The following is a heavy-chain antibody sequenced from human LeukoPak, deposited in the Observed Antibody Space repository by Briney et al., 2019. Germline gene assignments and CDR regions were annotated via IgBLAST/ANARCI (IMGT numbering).Heavy chain of an antibody. J-gene: IGHJ4*02. CDR3: ARLISGSHGGLDY. CDR1: GGSISSYY. CDR2: IYYSGST. V-gene: IGHV4-59*01. D-gene: IGHD1-26*01. Sequence: SETQSLTCTVSGGSISSYYWSWIRQPPGKGLEWIGYIYYSGSTNYNPSLKSRVTISVDTSKNQFSLKLSSVTAADTAVYYCARLISGSHGGLDYWGQGTLVTVSS.